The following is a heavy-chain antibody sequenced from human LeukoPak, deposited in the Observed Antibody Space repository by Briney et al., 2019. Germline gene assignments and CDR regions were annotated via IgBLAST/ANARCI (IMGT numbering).Heavy chain of an antibody. D-gene: IGHD2-2*01. CDR2: IIPIFGTA. CDR1: GGTFSSYA. CDR3: ARGQDIVVVPAALDY. Sequence: SVKVSCKASGGTFSSYAISWVRQAPGQGLEWMGGIIPIFGTANYAQKFQGRVTITADESTSTAYMELSSLRSEDTAMYYCARGQDIVVVPAALDYWGQGTLVTVSS. V-gene: IGHV1-69*01. J-gene: IGHJ4*02.